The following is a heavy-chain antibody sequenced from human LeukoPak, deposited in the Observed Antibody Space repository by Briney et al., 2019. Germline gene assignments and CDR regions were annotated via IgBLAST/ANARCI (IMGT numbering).Heavy chain of an antibody. CDR2: ISGGGRRS. CDR1: GFIVSSYA. CDR3: AREKGGILWFGELL. Sequence: GGSLRLSCAVSGFIVSSYALSWVRHTPGKGLEWVSAISGGGRRSDYADSVKGRFTISRDNSKNTLYLQMDRLRVDDTAVYYCAREKGGILWFGELLGGQGTLVTVSS. V-gene: IGHV3-23*01. D-gene: IGHD3-10*01. J-gene: IGHJ4*02.